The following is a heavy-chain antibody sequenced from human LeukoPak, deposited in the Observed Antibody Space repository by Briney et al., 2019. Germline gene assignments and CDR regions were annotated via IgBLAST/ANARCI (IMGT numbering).Heavy chain of an antibody. CDR1: GFTVSSNY. CDR3: ARGRGRTRVPGSGAFDI. Sequence: GSLRLSCAASGFTVSSNYMSWVRQAPGKGLEWVSVIYSGGSTYYADSVKGRFTISRDNSKNTLYLQMNSLRAEDTAVYYCARGRGRTRVPGSGAFDIWGQGTMVTVSS. CDR2: IYSGGST. V-gene: IGHV3-66*01. D-gene: IGHD3-16*01. J-gene: IGHJ3*02.